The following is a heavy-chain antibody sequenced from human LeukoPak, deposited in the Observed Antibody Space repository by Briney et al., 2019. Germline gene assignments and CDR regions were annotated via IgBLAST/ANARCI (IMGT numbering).Heavy chain of an antibody. CDR3: SRSGLTGMREYERADYYYYGMDL. J-gene: IGHJ6*02. V-gene: IGHV4-34*01. Sequence: SETLSLTCDVPGGSFSGYPWSWIRQSPGKGLEWIGEVNYRGSPNYNPSLESRVTISVDTSKNQLSLKLTSVTAADTALYYCSRSGLTGMREYERADYYYYGMDLWGQGTAVTVFS. D-gene: IGHD3-16*01. CDR2: VNYRGSP. CDR1: GGSFSGYP.